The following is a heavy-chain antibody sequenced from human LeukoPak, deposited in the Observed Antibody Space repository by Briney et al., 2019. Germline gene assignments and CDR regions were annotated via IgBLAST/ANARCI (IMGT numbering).Heavy chain of an antibody. CDR1: GFNFANHA. D-gene: IGHD2-21*02. Sequence: GGSLRLSCAASGFNFANHAMSWVRQTAGKGLEWVSAISGGGDITYYADSVKGRFTIPRDNSKDTLFLQMHSLRPGDTAVYYCVREDTPATANYWGQGTLVTISS. CDR2: ISGGGDIT. CDR3: VREDTPATANY. V-gene: IGHV3-23*01. J-gene: IGHJ4*02.